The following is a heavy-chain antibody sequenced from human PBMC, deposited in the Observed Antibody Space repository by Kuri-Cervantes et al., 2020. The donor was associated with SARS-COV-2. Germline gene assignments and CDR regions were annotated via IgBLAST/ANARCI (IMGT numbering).Heavy chain of an antibody. Sequence: GESLKISCAASGFTFSSYAMHWVRQAPGKGLEWVAVISYDGSNKYYADSVKGRFTISRDNSKNTLYLQMNSLRAEDTAVYYCARALGDSGSYHIQHWGQGTLVTVSS. V-gene: IGHV3-30*14. CDR3: ARALGDSGSYHIQH. D-gene: IGHD1-26*01. CDR1: GFTFSSYA. CDR2: ISYDGSNK. J-gene: IGHJ1*01.